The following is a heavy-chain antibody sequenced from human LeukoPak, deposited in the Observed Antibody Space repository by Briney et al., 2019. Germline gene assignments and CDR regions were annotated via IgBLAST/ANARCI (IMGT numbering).Heavy chain of an antibody. CDR1: GYTFTSYD. J-gene: IGHJ5*02. V-gene: IGHV1-8*01. Sequence: ASVKVSCKASGYTFTSYDINWVRQATGQGLEWMGWMNPNSGNTGYAQKFQGRVTMTRNTSISTAYMELSSLRSEDTAVYYCARNPKRPFALRPRNPYPVGPWGQGTLVTVSS. D-gene: IGHD1-1*01. CDR3: ARNPKRPFALRPRNPYPVGP. CDR2: MNPNSGNT.